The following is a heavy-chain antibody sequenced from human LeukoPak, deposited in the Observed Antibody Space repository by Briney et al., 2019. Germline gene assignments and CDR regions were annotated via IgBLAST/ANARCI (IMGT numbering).Heavy chain of an antibody. D-gene: IGHD3-10*01. CDR1: GFIINTFE. J-gene: IGHJ4*02. V-gene: IGHV3-48*03. Sequence: GGSLRLSCAASGFIINTFEMNWVRQAPGKGLEWVSYISSRGSIKYYADSVKGRFTISRDNAKNSLFLQMNSLRDEDTAVYYCAREGFYGSGRGADFDYWGQGTLVTVSS. CDR3: AREGFYGSGRGADFDY. CDR2: ISSRGSIK.